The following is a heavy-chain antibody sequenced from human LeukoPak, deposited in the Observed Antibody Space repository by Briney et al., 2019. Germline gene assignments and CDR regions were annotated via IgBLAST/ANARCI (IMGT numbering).Heavy chain of an antibody. CDR2: IRYDGSNK. CDR1: GFTFSSYG. CDR3: AKGKYYYDSRGYYPVYFQH. Sequence: PGGSLRLSCAASGFTFSSYGMHWVRQAPGKGLEWVAFIRYDGSNKYYADSVKGRFTISRDNSKNTLYLQMNSLRAEDTAVYYCAKGKYYYDSRGYYPVYFQHWGQGTLVTVSS. V-gene: IGHV3-30*02. J-gene: IGHJ1*01. D-gene: IGHD3-22*01.